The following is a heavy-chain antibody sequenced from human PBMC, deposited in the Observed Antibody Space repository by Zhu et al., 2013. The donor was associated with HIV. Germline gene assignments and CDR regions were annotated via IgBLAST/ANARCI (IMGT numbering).Heavy chain of an antibody. V-gene: IGHV1-69*01. CDR3: ARTKGTVPGWVPFDY. CDR1: GGTLSSYA. CDR2: IIPIFGTG. J-gene: IGHJ4*02. D-gene: IGHD2-2*01. Sequence: QVQLVPPQSGAEVKKPGSSVKVSCKASGGTLSSYAISWVRQAPGQGLEWMGGIIPIFGTGNNAQKFQGRVTITADEFTSTAYMELSSLRSEDTAVYYCARTKGTVPGWVPFDYWGQGTLVTVSS.